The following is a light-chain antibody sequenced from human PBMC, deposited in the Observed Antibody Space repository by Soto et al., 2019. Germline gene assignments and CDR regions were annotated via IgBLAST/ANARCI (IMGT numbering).Light chain of an antibody. CDR2: DNR. Sequence: QSVLTQPPSVSGAPGQRVTVSCTGSRSNIGADYDVHWYQQLPGTAPKLLVYDNRTRPSGVPDRCSGSKSGTSASLAITGLQAEDEADYYCQSYDRSLSGYVFGTGTKLTVL. CDR3: QSYDRSLSGYV. J-gene: IGLJ1*01. CDR1: RSNIGADYD. V-gene: IGLV1-40*01.